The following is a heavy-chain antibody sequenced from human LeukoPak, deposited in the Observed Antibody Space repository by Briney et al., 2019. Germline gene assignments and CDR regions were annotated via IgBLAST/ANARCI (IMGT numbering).Heavy chain of an antibody. Sequence: PGESLKISCKGSGYTFTSYDINWVRQATGQGLEWMGWMNPNSGNTGYAQKFQGRVTMTRNTSISTAYMELSSLRSEDTAVYYCARGRQAYYDFWSGYSRGWFDPWGQGTLVTVSS. D-gene: IGHD3-3*01. V-gene: IGHV1-8*01. CDR1: GYTFTSYD. J-gene: IGHJ5*02. CDR3: ARGRQAYYDFWSGYSRGWFDP. CDR2: MNPNSGNT.